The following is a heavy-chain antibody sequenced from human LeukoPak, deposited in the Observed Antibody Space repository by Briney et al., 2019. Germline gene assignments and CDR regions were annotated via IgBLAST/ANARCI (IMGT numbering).Heavy chain of an antibody. V-gene: IGHV3-23*01. J-gene: IGHJ4*02. CDR1: GFTFSSYA. CDR3: AKMSAGYCSSTSCYNGY. CDR2: ISGSGGST. D-gene: IGHD2-2*02. Sequence: GGSLRLSCAASGFTFSSYAMSRVRQAPGKGLEWVSAISGSGGSTYYADSVKGRFTISRDNSKNTLYLQMNSLRAEDTAVYYCAKMSAGYCSSTSCYNGYWGQGTLVTVSS.